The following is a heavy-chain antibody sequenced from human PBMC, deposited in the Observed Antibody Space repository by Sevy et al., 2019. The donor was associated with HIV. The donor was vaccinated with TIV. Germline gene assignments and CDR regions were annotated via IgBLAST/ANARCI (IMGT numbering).Heavy chain of an antibody. V-gene: IGHV3-73*01. Sequence: GGSLRLSCAASGLTLSDSAIHWVRQASGKGLEWVARIRSKVNNYATASGASVEGRCTISREDAKNTAYLQISRLKTEDTAVYYCIRRYDVWGPNEDHSFHLWGQGTMVTVSS. CDR1: GLTLSDSA. D-gene: IGHD3-3*01. J-gene: IGHJ3*01. CDR2: IRSKVNNYAT. CDR3: IRRYDVWGPNEDHSFHL.